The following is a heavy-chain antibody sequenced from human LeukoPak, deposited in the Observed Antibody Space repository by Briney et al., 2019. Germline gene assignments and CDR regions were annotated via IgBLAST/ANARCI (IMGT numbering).Heavy chain of an antibody. Sequence: GGSLRLSCAASGFTFSSNWMSWVRQAPGKGLEWVANIKQDGSEKYYVDSMKSRFTISRDNAKNSLYLQMNSLRAEDTAVYYCARWKYCSSTSCYALDYWGQGTLVTVSS. D-gene: IGHD2-2*01. V-gene: IGHV3-7*01. J-gene: IGHJ4*02. CDR2: IKQDGSEK. CDR3: ARWKYCSSTSCYALDY. CDR1: GFTFSSNW.